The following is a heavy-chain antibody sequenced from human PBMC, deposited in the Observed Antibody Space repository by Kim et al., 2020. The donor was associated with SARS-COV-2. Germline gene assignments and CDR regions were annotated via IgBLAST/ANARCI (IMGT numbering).Heavy chain of an antibody. V-gene: IGHV4-39*01. CDR3: ARRALQWGSSSGRVDY. D-gene: IGHD6-6*01. Sequence: SLKSRVTISVDTSKNQFSLKLSSVTAADTAVYYCARRALQWGSSSGRVDYWGQGTLVTVSS. J-gene: IGHJ4*02.